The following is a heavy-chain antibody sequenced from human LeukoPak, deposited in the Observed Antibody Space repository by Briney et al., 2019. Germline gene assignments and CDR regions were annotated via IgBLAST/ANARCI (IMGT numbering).Heavy chain of an antibody. Sequence: GGSLRLSCVASGFSFGSNWMSWVRQAPGKGLEWVAVIWYDGSNKYYADSVKGRFTISRDNSKNTLYLQMNSLRAEDTAVYYCARDLEMATSIRGFDYWGQGTLVTVSS. J-gene: IGHJ4*02. CDR1: GFSFGSNW. CDR2: IWYDGSNK. V-gene: IGHV3-33*08. CDR3: ARDLEMATSIRGFDY. D-gene: IGHD5-24*01.